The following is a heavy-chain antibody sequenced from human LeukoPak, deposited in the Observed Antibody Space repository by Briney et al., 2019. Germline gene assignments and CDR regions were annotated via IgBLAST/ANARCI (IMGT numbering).Heavy chain of an antibody. D-gene: IGHD3-10*01. V-gene: IGHV4-39*01. CDR3: ARSSMFRGVTVDY. Sequence: SETLSLTCTVSGGSINSSSYYWGRIRQPPGKALEWIGSIYHSGYTYYNPSLKSRVTISVDTSKNQFSLKLRSVTAADTAVYYCARSSMFRGVTVDYWGQGTLVTVSS. CDR2: IYHSGYT. J-gene: IGHJ4*02. CDR1: GGSINSSSYY.